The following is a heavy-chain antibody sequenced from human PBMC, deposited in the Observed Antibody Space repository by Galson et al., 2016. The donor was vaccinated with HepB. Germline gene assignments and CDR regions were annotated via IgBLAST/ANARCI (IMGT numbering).Heavy chain of an antibody. CDR1: GASISSTNYY. CDR3: TRHRSTFAVAGYGMDV. D-gene: IGHD6-19*01. J-gene: IGHJ6*02. Sequence: ETLSLTCTVSGASISSTNYYWGWIRQSPGKGLEWIGSIYYSGNAHYDPSLKSRLTISIDKSKNQFSLKLRSVTAADTALYYCTRHRSTFAVAGYGMDVWGQGTTVSVSS. CDR2: IYYSGNA. V-gene: IGHV4-39*01.